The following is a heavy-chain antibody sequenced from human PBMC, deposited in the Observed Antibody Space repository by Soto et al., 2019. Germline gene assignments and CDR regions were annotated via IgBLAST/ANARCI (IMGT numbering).Heavy chain of an antibody. V-gene: IGHV1-3*01. Sequence: SVKVSCKASVYTFTSHGIHLVRQAPGQRLEWMGWINAANGDTKYSPKFQGRVTITRDTSASTAYMELSSLRSEDTAVYYCVRRHVSATGIDWFDPWGQGTLVTVSS. CDR1: VYTFTSHG. J-gene: IGHJ5*02. D-gene: IGHD6-13*01. CDR2: INAANGDT. CDR3: VRRHVSATGIDWFDP.